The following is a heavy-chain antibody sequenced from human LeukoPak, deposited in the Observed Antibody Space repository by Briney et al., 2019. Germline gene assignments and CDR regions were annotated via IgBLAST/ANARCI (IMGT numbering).Heavy chain of an antibody. V-gene: IGHV1-2*02. CDR1: GYTFTGFY. J-gene: IGHJ4*02. CDR2: ISPDTGAT. CDR3: TTVWGYDNPSEWGYFDY. Sequence: ASMKVSCKASGYTFTGFYLHGVRQAPGQGLEGMGWISPDTGATNYAQKFQGRVTINRDTSISTAYIEVSRLTSDDTAVYFCTTVWGYDNPSEWGYFDYWGQGTLVTVSS. D-gene: IGHD3-16*01.